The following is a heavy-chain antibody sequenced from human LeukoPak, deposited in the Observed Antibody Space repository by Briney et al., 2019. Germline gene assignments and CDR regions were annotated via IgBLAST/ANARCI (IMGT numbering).Heavy chain of an antibody. D-gene: IGHD6-13*01. CDR2: ISGNTGSNTGST. V-gene: IGHV3-23*01. Sequence: GGSLRLSCAASGFTFYTYALSWVRQAPGKGLEWVSGISGNTGSNTGSTYYADSVRGRFTISRDNSKNRLYLQMNSLRAEDTAVYYCAKPHDSSSWSVHYWGQGTLVTVSS. CDR3: AKPHDSSSWSVHY. CDR1: GFTFYTYA. J-gene: IGHJ4*02.